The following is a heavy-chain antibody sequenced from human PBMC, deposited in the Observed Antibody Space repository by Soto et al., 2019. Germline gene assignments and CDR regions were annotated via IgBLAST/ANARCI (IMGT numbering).Heavy chain of an antibody. CDR1: GGSISNSANH. CDR2: IYYSGGT. Sequence: QVQLQESGPGLVRPSQTLSLSCTVSGGSISNSANHWSWIRQHPGAGLEWIGYIYYSGGTYYSPSLKGRVTMSIDASKNQFSLQLSSVTAADTAVYYCAKGVRGVPNWFDPWGQGTLVTVSS. J-gene: IGHJ5*02. V-gene: IGHV4-31*03. CDR3: AKGVRGVPNWFDP. D-gene: IGHD3-10*01.